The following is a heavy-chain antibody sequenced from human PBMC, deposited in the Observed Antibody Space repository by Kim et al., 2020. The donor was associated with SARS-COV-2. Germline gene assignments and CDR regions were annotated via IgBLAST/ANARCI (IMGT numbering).Heavy chain of an antibody. V-gene: IGHV1-3*01. Sequence: ASVKVSCKASGYTFSDYAMHWVRRAPGQRLEWMGWINSDNTNTIYSEKLQGRVTITRDASASTAYMELSRLRSEDTALYYCARESARSTGTDFDYWGQGT. CDR3: ARESARSTGTDFDY. J-gene: IGHJ4*02. CDR1: GYTFSDYA. D-gene: IGHD1-1*01. CDR2: INSDNTNT.